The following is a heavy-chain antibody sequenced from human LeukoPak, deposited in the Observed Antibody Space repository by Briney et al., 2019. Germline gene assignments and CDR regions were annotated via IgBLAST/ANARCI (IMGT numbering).Heavy chain of an antibody. CDR2: INPNSGGT. Sequence: ASVKVSCKVSGYTFTGYYMHWVRRAPGRGREWMGWINPNSGGTNYAQKFQGRVTMTRDTSISTAYMELSRLRSDDTAVYYCGREPEAGWFDPWGQGTLVTVSS. D-gene: IGHD1-14*01. CDR1: GYTFTGYY. V-gene: IGHV1-2*02. CDR3: GREPEAGWFDP. J-gene: IGHJ5*02.